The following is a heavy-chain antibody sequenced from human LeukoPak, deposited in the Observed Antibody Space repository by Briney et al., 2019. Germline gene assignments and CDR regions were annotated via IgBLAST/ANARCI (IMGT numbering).Heavy chain of an antibody. CDR2: IKQEGSEK. J-gene: IGHJ4*02. CDR3: ARDLGVVYALGFDY. V-gene: IGHV3-7*05. D-gene: IGHD2-8*02. CDR1: GFTFSRYW. Sequence: GGSLRLSCAASGFTFSRYWMNWVRQAPGTGLEWVANIKQEGSEKYSVDSVKGRFTTSRDNAKNSLYLQMNSLRAEDTAVYYCARDLGVVYALGFDYWGQGTLVTVSS.